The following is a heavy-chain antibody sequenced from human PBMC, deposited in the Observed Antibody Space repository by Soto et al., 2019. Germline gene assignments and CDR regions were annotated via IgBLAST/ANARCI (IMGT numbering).Heavy chain of an antibody. V-gene: IGHV1-8*01. Sequence: QVQLVQSGAEVKKPGASVKVSCKASGYTFTSYDINWVRQATGQGLEWMGWMNPNSGNTGYAQKFQGRVTMTRNTPISTAYVELSSLRSEDTAVYYCTRGINYYDSGDDAFDIWGQGTMVTVSS. CDR3: TRGINYYDSGDDAFDI. D-gene: IGHD3-10*01. CDR2: MNPNSGNT. J-gene: IGHJ3*02. CDR1: GYTFTSYD.